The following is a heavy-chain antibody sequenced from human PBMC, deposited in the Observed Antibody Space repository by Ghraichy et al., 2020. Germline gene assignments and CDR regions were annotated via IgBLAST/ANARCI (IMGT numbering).Heavy chain of an antibody. CDR3: ARFDSGYDYYFDY. J-gene: IGHJ4*02. Sequence: SETLSLTCAVSGGSISSSNWWSWVRQPPGKGLEWIGEIYHSGSTNYNPSLKSRVTISVDKSKNQFSLKLSSVTAADTAVYYCARFDSGYDYYFDYWGQGTRVTVFS. V-gene: IGHV4-4*02. D-gene: IGHD5-12*01. CDR1: GGSISSSNW. CDR2: IYHSGST.